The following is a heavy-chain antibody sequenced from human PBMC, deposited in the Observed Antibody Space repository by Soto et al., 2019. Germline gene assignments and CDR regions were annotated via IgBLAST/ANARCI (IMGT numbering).Heavy chain of an antibody. CDR3: ARLEGLATISYYFDF. Sequence: SETLSLTCAVSNGYISSANWWSWIRQPPGKGLEWIGSIYYRGNAYYNPSLQTRVTISLDKSKSQFSLKLNSVTAADSAVYFCARLEGLATISYYFDFWGPGALVTVSS. CDR2: IYYRGNA. CDR1: NGYISSANW. J-gene: IGHJ4*02. V-gene: IGHV4-39*01. D-gene: IGHD3-9*01.